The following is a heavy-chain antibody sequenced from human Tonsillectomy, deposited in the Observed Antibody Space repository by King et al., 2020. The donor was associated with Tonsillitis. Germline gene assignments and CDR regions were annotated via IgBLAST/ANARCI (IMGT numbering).Heavy chain of an antibody. CDR2: IHPGDSET. D-gene: IGHD3-10*01. J-gene: IGHJ4*02. V-gene: IGHV5-51*03. CDR3: ALTENEDYYGSVDY. Sequence: VQLVESGAEVKKPGESLKISCKGSGYSFTSYWIGWVRQMPGKGLEWMGNIHPGDSETRYSPSFHGQITISADKSISTAYLQWSSLKASDTAMYYCALTENEDYYGSVDYWGQGTLVTVSS. CDR1: GYSFTSYW.